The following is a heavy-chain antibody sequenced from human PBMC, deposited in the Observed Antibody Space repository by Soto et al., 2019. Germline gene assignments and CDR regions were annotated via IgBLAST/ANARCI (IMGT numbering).Heavy chain of an antibody. Sequence: SETLSLTCAVYGGSFSGDYWSWIRQPPGKGLEWIGEINHSGSTNYNPSLKSRVTISVDTSKNQFSLKLSSVTAADTAVYYCASPRIRYSSSWSNYYYYGMDVWGQGTKVTVSS. J-gene: IGHJ6*02. CDR1: GGSFSGDY. D-gene: IGHD6-13*01. V-gene: IGHV4-34*01. CDR2: INHSGST. CDR3: ASPRIRYSSSWSNYYYYGMDV.